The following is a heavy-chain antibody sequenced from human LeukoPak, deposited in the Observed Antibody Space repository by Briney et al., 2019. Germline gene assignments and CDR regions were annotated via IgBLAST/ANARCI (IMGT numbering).Heavy chain of an antibody. CDR1: GFTFSGSG. D-gene: IGHD1-1*01. V-gene: IGHV3-33*01. CDR3: ARDSAVGRLGF. CDR2: IWYHGRNA. Sequence: GGSLRLSCATSGFTFSGSGFHWVRRAPGKGLEWVADIWYHGRNAYYADSAKGRFTIFRDNSKNTLYLQMNSLRAEDTAVYYCARDSAVGRLGFWGQGTLVTVSS. J-gene: IGHJ4*02.